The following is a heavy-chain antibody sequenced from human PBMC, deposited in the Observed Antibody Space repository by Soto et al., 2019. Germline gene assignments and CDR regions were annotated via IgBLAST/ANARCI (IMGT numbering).Heavy chain of an antibody. CDR3: ARAPSYSSSGLFYFDY. D-gene: IGHD6-6*01. CDR2: IYYSGST. CDR1: GGSISSGGYY. V-gene: IGHV4-31*03. Sequence: SETLSLTCTVSGGSISSGGYYWSWIRQHPGKGLEWIGYIYYSGSTYYNPSLKSRVTISVDTSKNQFSLNLSSVTAADTAVYYCARAPSYSSSGLFYFDYWGQGTLVTVSS. J-gene: IGHJ4*02.